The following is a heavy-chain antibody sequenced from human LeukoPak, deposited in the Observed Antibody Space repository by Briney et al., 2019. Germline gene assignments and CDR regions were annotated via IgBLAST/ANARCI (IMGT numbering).Heavy chain of an antibody. CDR1: GFTFSSYA. D-gene: IGHD3-22*01. J-gene: IGHJ4*02. Sequence: PGGSLRLSXAASGFTFSSYAMSWVRQAPGKGLEWVAFIGYDGSNKYYADSVKGRFTISRDNSKNTLYLQMNSLRAEDTAVYYCAKGSGYYFDDWGQGTLVTVSS. CDR2: IGYDGSNK. CDR3: AKGSGYYFDD. V-gene: IGHV3-30*02.